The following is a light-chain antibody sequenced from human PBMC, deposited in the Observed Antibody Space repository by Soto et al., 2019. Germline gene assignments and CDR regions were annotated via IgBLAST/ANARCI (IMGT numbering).Light chain of an antibody. J-gene: IGLJ1*01. Sequence: QSVLTQPASVSGSPGQSITISCTGTSSDVGDYNYVSWYQQYPGKAPKLMIYDVTNRPSGISKRFSGSKSGNTASLTISGLQADDEADYYCSSYRISSILFGTGTKVTVL. CDR1: SSDVGDYNY. CDR3: SSYRISSIL. V-gene: IGLV2-14*01. CDR2: DVT.